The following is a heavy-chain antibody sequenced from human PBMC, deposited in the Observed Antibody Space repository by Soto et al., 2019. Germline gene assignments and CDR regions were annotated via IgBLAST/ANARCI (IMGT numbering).Heavy chain of an antibody. J-gene: IGHJ6*03. Sequence: SVKVSCKASGGTFSTYSISWVRQAPGQGLEWMGRIIPILGIANYTQKFQGRVTITADKSTSTAYMELSSLRSEDTAVYYCARDPPHIAASVSHSYYYYMVVWCKGTTVTVFS. CDR3: ARDPPHIAASVSHSYYYYMVV. V-gene: IGHV1-69*04. CDR1: GGTFSTYS. CDR2: IIPILGIA. D-gene: IGHD6-6*01.